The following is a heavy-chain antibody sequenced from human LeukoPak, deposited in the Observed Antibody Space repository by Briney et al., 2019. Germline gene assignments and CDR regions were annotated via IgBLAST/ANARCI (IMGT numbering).Heavy chain of an antibody. Sequence: GGSLRLSCAASGFTFSSYSMDWVRQAPGKGLEWVSSISSSSSYIYYADSVKGRFTISRDNAKNSLYLQMNSQRAEDTDVYYCATGRLVVFHIWGQGPMVSVSS. V-gene: IGHV3-21*01. J-gene: IGHJ3*02. CDR2: ISSSSSYI. CDR3: ATGRLVVFHI. CDR1: GFTFSSYS.